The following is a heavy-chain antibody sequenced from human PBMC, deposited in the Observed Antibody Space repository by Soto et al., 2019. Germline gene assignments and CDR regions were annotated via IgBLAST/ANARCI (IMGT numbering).Heavy chain of an antibody. Sequence: QVQLVQSGAEVKKPGASVTVSCKASGYRVSDYYLHWVRQAPGQGPEWMGWMNPNSGDTKYAQKFKGRVTMTRDTSVRTAFMELNWLKSDDTAVYYCARESGGATATLDYYYFYMDVWGIGTTVTVSS. D-gene: IGHD5-12*01. J-gene: IGHJ6*03. CDR2: MNPNSGDT. V-gene: IGHV1-2*02. CDR3: ARESGGATATLDYYYFYMDV. CDR1: GYRVSDYY.